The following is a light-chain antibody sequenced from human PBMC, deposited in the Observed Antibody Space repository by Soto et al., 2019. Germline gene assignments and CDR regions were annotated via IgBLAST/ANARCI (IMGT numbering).Light chain of an antibody. V-gene: IGLV2-14*01. J-gene: IGLJ1*01. CDR2: DVT. Sequence: QSVLTQPASLSGSPGQSITISCTGTSSDVGGYEYVSWYQHQPDKAPKLIIYDVTNRPSGVSTRFSGSKSGNTASLTISGIQTEDEADYYCASITRSSTSVFGTGTKVTVL. CDR3: ASITRSSTSV. CDR1: SSDVGGYEY.